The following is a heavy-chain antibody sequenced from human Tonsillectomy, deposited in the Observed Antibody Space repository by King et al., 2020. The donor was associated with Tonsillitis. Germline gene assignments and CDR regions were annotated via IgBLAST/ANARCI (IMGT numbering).Heavy chain of an antibody. V-gene: IGHV1-69*01. Sequence: VQLVESGAEVKKPGSSVKVSCKISGGTFSSYAINWMRQAPGQGLEWMGGILPIFHKADYAENFQGRVTITADESTSTAYMEMSSLTSGDTAVYYCARGAAAPASWLDPWGQGTLVTVSS. CDR3: ARGAAAPASWLDP. CDR1: GGTFSSYA. J-gene: IGHJ5*01. CDR2: ILPIFHKA. D-gene: IGHD6-25*01.